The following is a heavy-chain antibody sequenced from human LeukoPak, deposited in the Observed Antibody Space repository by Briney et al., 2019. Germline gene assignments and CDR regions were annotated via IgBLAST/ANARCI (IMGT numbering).Heavy chain of an antibody. CDR2: ISAYNGDT. CDR1: GYTFTSYG. D-gene: IGHD5-24*01. V-gene: IGHV1-18*01. CDR3: ARTPRNGYIEGY. Sequence: ASVKVSCKASGYTFTSYGINWVRQAPGQGLEWMGWISAYNGDTNYAQNFQGRVTLTRDTSISTAYMELSGLRSEDTAVYYCARTPRNGYIEGYWGQGTLVTVSS. J-gene: IGHJ4*02.